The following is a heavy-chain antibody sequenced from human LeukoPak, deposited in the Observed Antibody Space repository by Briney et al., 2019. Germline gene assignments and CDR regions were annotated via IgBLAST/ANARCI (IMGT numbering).Heavy chain of an antibody. Sequence: GGSLRLSCAASGFTFSSYAMHWVRQAPGKGLEWVAVISYDGSNKYYADSVKGRFTISRDNSKNTLYLQMDSLRAEDTAVYYCARGSAFDYWGQGTLVTVSS. V-gene: IGHV3-30*01. CDR2: ISYDGSNK. CDR3: ARGSAFDY. CDR1: GFTFSSYA. J-gene: IGHJ4*02.